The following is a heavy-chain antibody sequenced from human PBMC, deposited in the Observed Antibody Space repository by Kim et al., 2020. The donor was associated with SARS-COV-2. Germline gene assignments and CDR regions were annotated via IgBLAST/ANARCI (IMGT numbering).Heavy chain of an antibody. Sequence: GGSLRLSCAASEFIFSNFAMSWVRQAPGKGLEWVSAVTGGGETPWYADSVRGRFTISRDNSRNMVFLQMNSLRVEDTALYYCARDARYPNDDFDIWGQGT. CDR1: EFIFSNFA. V-gene: IGHV3-23*01. CDR2: VTGGGETP. CDR3: ARDARYPNDDFDI. D-gene: IGHD2-15*01. J-gene: IGHJ3*02.